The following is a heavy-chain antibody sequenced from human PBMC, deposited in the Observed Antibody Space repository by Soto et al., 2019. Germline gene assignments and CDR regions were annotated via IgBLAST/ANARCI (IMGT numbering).Heavy chain of an antibody. CDR1: GFTFSSYA. J-gene: IGHJ3*02. CDR3: AKGNSWSPALVLDI. Sequence: GSLRLSCAASGFTFSSYAMNWVRQAPGKGLEWVSAISGSGGSTYYADSVKGRFTISRDSSKNTLYLQMNSLRAEDTAAYYCAKGNSWSPALVLDIWGQGTMVTVSS. CDR2: ISGSGGST. D-gene: IGHD1-7*01. V-gene: IGHV3-23*01.